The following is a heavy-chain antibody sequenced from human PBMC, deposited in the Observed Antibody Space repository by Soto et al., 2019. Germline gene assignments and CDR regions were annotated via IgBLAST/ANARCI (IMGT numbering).Heavy chain of an antibody. Sequence: EVQLLESGGGLVQPGGSLRLSCAASGFTFSNYAMSWVRQAPGKGLEWVADISGSGDTTYHADSVKGRFIISRDNSRDTLSRQLSGLRAAVTAIYYGAKAFDDGLLWSAESSDAFAIWGRGTMVTVSS. J-gene: IGHJ3*02. CDR1: GFTFSNYA. CDR2: ISGSGDTT. D-gene: IGHD3-10*01. V-gene: IGHV3-23*01. CDR3: AKAFDDGLLWSAESSDAFAI.